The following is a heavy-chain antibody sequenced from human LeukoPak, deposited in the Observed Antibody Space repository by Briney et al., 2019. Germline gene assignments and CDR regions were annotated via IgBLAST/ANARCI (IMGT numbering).Heavy chain of an antibody. CDR2: ISRSSSYI. Sequence: PGGSLRLSCAASGFTFSSYSMNWVRQAPGKGLEWVSSISRSSSYIYYADSVKGRFTISRDNAKNSLYLQMNSLRAEDTAVYYCARGDDYDILTGYANLFDYWGQGTLVTVSS. D-gene: IGHD3-9*01. CDR3: ARGDDYDILTGYANLFDY. J-gene: IGHJ4*02. CDR1: GFTFSSYS. V-gene: IGHV3-21*01.